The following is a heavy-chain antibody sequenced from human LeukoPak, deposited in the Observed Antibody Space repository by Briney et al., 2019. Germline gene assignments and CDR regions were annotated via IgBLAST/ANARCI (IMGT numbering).Heavy chain of an antibody. CDR2: IYTSGST. CDR3: ARGRGYSSSSPSEDAFDI. CDR1: GGSISSYY. V-gene: IGHV4-4*07. J-gene: IGHJ3*02. Sequence: SETLSLTCTVSGGSISSYYWSWIRQPAGKGLEWIGRIYTSGSTNYNPSLKSRVTISVDTSKNQFSLKLSSVTAADTAVYYCARGRGYSSSSPSEDAFDIWGQGTMVTVSS. D-gene: IGHD6-6*01.